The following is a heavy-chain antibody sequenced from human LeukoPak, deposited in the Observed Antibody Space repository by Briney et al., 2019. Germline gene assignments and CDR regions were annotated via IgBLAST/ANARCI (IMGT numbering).Heavy chain of an antibody. D-gene: IGHD2-2*01. V-gene: IGHV1-69*13. CDR3: ATDLTPTGWSVVVPAPAAFDP. J-gene: IGHJ5*02. Sequence: SVKVSCKASGGTFSSYAISWVRQAPGQGLEWMGGIIPIFGTANYAQKFQGRVTITADESTSTAYMELSSLRSEDTAVYYCATDLTPTGWSVVVPAPAAFDPWGQGTLVTVSS. CDR2: IIPIFGTA. CDR1: GGTFSSYA.